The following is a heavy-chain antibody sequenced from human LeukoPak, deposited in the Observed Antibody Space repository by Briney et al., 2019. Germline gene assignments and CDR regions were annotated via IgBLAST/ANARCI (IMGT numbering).Heavy chain of an antibody. CDR2: ISGSGGST. Sequence: GGSLRLSCAASGFTFSTYAMSWVRQAPGKGLEWVSAISGSGGSTYYADSVKGRFTISRDNSKNTLYLQMNSLRGDDTAVYYCAKAHGSGSSYYYYYGMDVWGQGTTATVSS. J-gene: IGHJ6*02. D-gene: IGHD3-10*01. V-gene: IGHV3-23*01. CDR1: GFTFSTYA. CDR3: AKAHGSGSSYYYYYGMDV.